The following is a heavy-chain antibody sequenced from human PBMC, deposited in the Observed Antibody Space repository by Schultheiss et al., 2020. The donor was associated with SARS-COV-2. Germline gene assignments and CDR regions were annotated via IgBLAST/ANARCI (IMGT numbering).Heavy chain of an antibody. CDR1: GGTFSSYA. Sequence: SVKVSCKASGGTFSSYAISWVRQAPGQGLEWMGGIIPIFGTANYAQKFQGRVTITADESTSTAYMELSSLRSEDTAVYYCARDRYDFWSGYVSYWYFDLWGRGTLVTVTS. D-gene: IGHD3-3*01. V-gene: IGHV1-69*13. CDR2: IIPIFGTA. CDR3: ARDRYDFWSGYVSYWYFDL. J-gene: IGHJ2*01.